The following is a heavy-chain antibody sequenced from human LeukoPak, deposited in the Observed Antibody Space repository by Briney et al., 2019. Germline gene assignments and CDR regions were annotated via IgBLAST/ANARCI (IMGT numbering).Heavy chain of an antibody. D-gene: IGHD6-19*01. CDR2: INEDGSRK. CDR3: ARPSSYSSDWGSDH. CDR1: GFTFRNYW. J-gene: IGHJ4*02. V-gene: IGHV3-7*01. Sequence: GGSLRLSCETSGFTFRNYWMSWVRQAPGKGLEWVANINEDGSRKNYVDSMKGRLTISRDNAKNSVYLQIDSLGVDDTGVYYCARPSSYSSDWGSDHWGQGTLVTVCS.